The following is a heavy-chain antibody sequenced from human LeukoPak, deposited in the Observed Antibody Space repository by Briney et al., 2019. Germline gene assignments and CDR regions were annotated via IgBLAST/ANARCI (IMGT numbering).Heavy chain of an antibody. D-gene: IGHD2-21*02. Sequence: QPGGSLRLSCAASGFTVSNNYMSWVRQAPGKGLEWVSITYSDSNTNYADSVKGRFTISRDTSQNTLSLQMNSLRAEDTAVYYCVRKNRDFNAAFDIWSQGTVVTVSS. V-gene: IGHV3-53*01. CDR3: VRKNRDFNAAFDI. CDR2: TYSDSNT. CDR1: GFTVSNNY. J-gene: IGHJ3*02.